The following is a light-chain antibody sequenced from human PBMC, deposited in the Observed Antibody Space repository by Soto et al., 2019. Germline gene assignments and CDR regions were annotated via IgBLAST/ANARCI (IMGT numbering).Light chain of an antibody. CDR3: ISFRGTDSPYV. Sequence: QSVLTQAASVSGCPGQSITISCTGASSDIGDYNYVSWYQQHPGKAPKLIIYEVTNRPSGISNRFSGSKSGNTASLTISGLQAEDEAHYYCISFRGTDSPYVFGTGTRSPS. CDR2: EVT. J-gene: IGLJ1*01. CDR1: SSDIGDYNY. V-gene: IGLV2-14*01.